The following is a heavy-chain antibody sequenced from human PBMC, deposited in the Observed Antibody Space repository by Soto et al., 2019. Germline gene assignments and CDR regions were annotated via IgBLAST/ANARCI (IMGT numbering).Heavy chain of an antibody. CDR3: VRDGTKTLRDWFDP. D-gene: IGHD1-1*01. Sequence: SETLSLTCTVSGASISGYYWSWIRKSAGKGLEWIGRIYATGTTDYNPSLKSRVMMSVDTSKKQFSLKLGSVTAADTAVYYCVRDGTKTLRDWFDPWGQEISVTVSS. CDR2: IYATGTT. CDR1: GASISGYY. V-gene: IGHV4-4*07. J-gene: IGHJ5*02.